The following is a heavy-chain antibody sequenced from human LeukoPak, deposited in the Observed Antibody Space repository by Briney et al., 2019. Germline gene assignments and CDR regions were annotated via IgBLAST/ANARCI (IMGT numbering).Heavy chain of an antibody. J-gene: IGHJ4*02. D-gene: IGHD3-10*01. CDR2: IGASGNT. CDR3: ATRNFGSGSRYFDY. CDR1: GFTFSSYA. Sequence: GGSLRLSCAASGFTFSSYAMHWVRQAPGKGLEWVSGIGASGNTYYADSVKGRFSISRDNSKNTLFLQKNSLRAEDTAVYYCATRNFGSGSRYFDYWGQGTLVTVSS. V-gene: IGHV3-23*01.